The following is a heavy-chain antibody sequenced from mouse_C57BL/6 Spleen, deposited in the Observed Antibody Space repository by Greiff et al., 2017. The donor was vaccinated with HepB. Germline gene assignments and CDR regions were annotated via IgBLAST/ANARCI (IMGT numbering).Heavy chain of an antibody. CDR3: TAYDAMDY. CDR1: GFTFSNYW. D-gene: IGHD6-5*01. V-gene: IGHV6-3*01. CDR2: IRLKSDNYAT. Sequence: EVQGVESGGGLVQPGGSMKLSCVASGFTFSNYWMNWVRQSPEKGLEWVAQIRLKSDNYATHYSESVKGRFTISRDDSKIIVYLQMHNLRAEDTGIYYCTAYDAMDYWGQGTSVTVSS. J-gene: IGHJ4*01.